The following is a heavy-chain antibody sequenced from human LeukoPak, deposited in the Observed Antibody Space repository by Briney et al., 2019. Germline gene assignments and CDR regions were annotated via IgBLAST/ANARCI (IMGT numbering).Heavy chain of an antibody. D-gene: IGHD3-22*01. J-gene: IGHJ4*02. CDR3: ARRGFYDSSGYDY. CDR2: IKNDGSET. CDR1: GFTFSTYW. V-gene: IGHV3-7*01. Sequence: GGSLRLSCAGSGFTFSTYWMSWVRQAPGKGLEWVANIKNDGSETYYVDSVKGRFTISRDNAKNSLYLQINSLRAEDTAIYYCARRGFYDSSGYDYWGQGTLVTVSS.